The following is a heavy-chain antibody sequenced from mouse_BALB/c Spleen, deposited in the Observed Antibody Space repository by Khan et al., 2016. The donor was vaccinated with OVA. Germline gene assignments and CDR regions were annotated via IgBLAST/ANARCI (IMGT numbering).Heavy chain of an antibody. V-gene: IGHV3-2*02. CDR3: ARGNYYGYYFDY. Sequence: EVQLQESGPGLVKPSQSLSLTCTVTGYSITSGYAWNWIRQFPGNKLEWMGYISYSGGTSYNPSLKSRIPITRDTSKNQFFLQLNSVTTEDTATXYCARGNYYGYYFDYWGQGTPLTVSS. CDR2: ISYSGGT. J-gene: IGHJ2*01. D-gene: IGHD1-1*01. CDR1: GYSITSGYA.